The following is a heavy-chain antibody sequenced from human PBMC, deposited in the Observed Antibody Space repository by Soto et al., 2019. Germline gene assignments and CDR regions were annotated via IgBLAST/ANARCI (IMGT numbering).Heavy chain of an antibody. D-gene: IGHD6-19*01. V-gene: IGHV4-34*01. CDR1: GGCLSGYY. CDR2: INHSGST. Sequence: SETLSLTWAVYGGCLSGYYWSWIRQPPGKGLEWIGEINHSGSTNYNPSLKSRVTISVDTSKNQFSLKLSSVTAADTAVYYCARRLGPYYYYYMDVWGKGTTVTVSS. CDR3: ARRLGPYYYYYMDV. J-gene: IGHJ6*03.